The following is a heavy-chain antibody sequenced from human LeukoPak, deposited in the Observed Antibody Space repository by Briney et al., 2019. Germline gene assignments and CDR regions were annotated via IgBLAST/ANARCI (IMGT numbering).Heavy chain of an antibody. CDR2: ISYDGSNK. V-gene: IGHV3-30*04. D-gene: IGHD3-10*01. CDR1: GFTFSSYA. Sequence: GGSLRLSCAASGFTFSSYAMHWVRQAPGKGLEWVAVISYDGSNKYYADSVKGRFTISRDNAKNSLYLQMNSLRVEDTAVYYCAKVANYYYGSETYYFFEHLGQGTPVTASS. J-gene: IGHJ4*02. CDR3: AKVANYYYGSETYYFFEH.